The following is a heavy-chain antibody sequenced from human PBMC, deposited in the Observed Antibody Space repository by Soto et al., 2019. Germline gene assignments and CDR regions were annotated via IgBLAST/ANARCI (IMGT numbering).Heavy chain of an antibody. D-gene: IGHD6-13*01. CDR1: GGTFSSYA. CDR2: IIPIFGTA. CDR3: ARAPVASSWYYSSGYYYYGMDV. J-gene: IGHJ6*02. Sequence: EASVKVSCKASGGTFSSYAISWVRQAPGQGLEWMGGIIPIFGTANYAQKFQGRVTITADESTSTAYMELSSLRSENTAVYYCARAPVASSWYYSSGYYYYGMDVWGQGTTVTVSS. V-gene: IGHV1-69*13.